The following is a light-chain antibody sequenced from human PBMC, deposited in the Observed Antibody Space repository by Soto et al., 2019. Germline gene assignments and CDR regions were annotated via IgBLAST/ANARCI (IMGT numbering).Light chain of an antibody. V-gene: IGKV3-20*01. Sequence: EIVLTQSACTLSWSPGERATLSCWASQSVSSSYLAWYQQKHGQAPRLLIYGASSRATGIPDRFSGSGYGTDFNLTISRLETEDFAVYYCRQYGSSPITFGQGTRLEIK. CDR3: RQYGSSPIT. J-gene: IGKJ5*01. CDR2: GAS. CDR1: QSVSSSY.